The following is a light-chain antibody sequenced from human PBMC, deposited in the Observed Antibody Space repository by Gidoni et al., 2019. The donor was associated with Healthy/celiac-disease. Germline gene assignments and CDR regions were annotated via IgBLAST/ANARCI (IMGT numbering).Light chain of an antibody. Sequence: DIQMTQSPSSLSASVGDRVTITCQASQDISNYLNWYQQKPGKAPKLLIYDASNLETGGPSRFSGSGSGTDFTFTISSLQPEDIETYYCQQYDNLPRTFGGGTKVEIK. CDR3: QQYDNLPRT. CDR2: DAS. V-gene: IGKV1-33*01. J-gene: IGKJ4*02. CDR1: QDISNY.